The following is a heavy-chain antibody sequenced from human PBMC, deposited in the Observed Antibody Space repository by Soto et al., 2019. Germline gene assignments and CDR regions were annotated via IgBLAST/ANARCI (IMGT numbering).Heavy chain of an antibody. D-gene: IGHD3-22*01. CDR3: ASKYYYDSSGYYIAPYYFDY. V-gene: IGHV1-3*01. CDR1: RYTFTSYA. CDR2: INAGNGNT. J-gene: IGHJ4*02. Sequence: GASVKVSCKASRYTFTSYAMHWVRQAPGQRLEWMGWINAGNGNTKYSQKFQGRVTITRDTSASTAYMELSSLRSEDTAVYYCASKYYYDSSGYYIAPYYFDYWGQGTLVTVSS.